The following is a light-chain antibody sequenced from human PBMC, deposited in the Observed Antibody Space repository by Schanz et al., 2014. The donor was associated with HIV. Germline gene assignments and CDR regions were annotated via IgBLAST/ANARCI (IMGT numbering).Light chain of an antibody. CDR2: GAS. CDR1: QSVSSY. V-gene: IGKV3-20*01. Sequence: EIVLTQSPGTLSLSPGERATLSCRASQSVSSYLAWYQQKPGQAPRLLIYGASARATGIPARFSGSGSGTEFTLTSSRLEPEDFAVYYCQHYGSSFGPGTKVDIK. J-gene: IGKJ3*01. CDR3: QHYGSS.